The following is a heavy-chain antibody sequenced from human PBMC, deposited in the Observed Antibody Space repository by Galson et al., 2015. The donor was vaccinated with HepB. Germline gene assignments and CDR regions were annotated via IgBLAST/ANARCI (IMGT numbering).Heavy chain of an antibody. CDR1: GFTFTTYT. Sequence: SLRLSCAASGFTFTTYTMHWVRQAPGTGLEWLGTVWSNGINKYYADSVKGRCTMSSDRSKNILYLQMTSLRVEDTAVYYCTRENLPATGRSNGFDIWGQGTMVIVSS. V-gene: IGHV3-33*01. CDR3: TRENLPATGRSNGFDI. CDR2: VWSNGINK. J-gene: IGHJ3*02. D-gene: IGHD1-1*01.